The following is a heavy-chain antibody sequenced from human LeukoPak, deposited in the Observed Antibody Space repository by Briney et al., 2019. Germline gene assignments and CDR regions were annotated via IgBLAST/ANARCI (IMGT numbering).Heavy chain of an antibody. D-gene: IGHD1-26*01. CDR3: ATHSGSYKAEYFQH. CDR2: IIPIFGTA. V-gene: IGHV1-69*13. CDR1: GGTFSSYA. Sequence: SVKVSCTASGGTFSSYAISWVRQAPGQGLEWMGGIIPIFGTANYAQKFQGRVTITADESTSTAYMELSSLRSEDTAVYYCATHSGSYKAEYFQHWGQGTLVTVSS. J-gene: IGHJ1*01.